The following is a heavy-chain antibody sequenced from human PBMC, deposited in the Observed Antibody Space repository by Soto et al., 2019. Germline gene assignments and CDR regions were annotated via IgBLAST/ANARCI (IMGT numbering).Heavy chain of an antibody. D-gene: IGHD1-1*01. CDR2: MNPNTGNS. Sequence: QVQLVQSGAEVRKPGASVKVSCEASGYTFTSYDIYWVRQATGQGLEWMGWMNPNTGNSGYAQKFQGRVTMTSDTYISTAHMELSSLRSEDKAVYYCARRAETNGWNGFGADKYYFDFWGQGTLVTVSS. CDR1: GYTFTSYD. V-gene: IGHV1-8*01. CDR3: ARRAETNGWNGFGADKYYFDF. J-gene: IGHJ4*02.